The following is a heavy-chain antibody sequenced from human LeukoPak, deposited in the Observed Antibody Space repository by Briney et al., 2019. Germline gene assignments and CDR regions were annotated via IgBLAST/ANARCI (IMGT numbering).Heavy chain of an antibody. CDR3: ARGRRAYSSSFHDAFDI. J-gene: IGHJ3*02. CDR1: GYTFTSYD. Sequence: ASVTVSCKASGYTFTSYDINWVRQATGQGLEWMGWMNPNSGNTGYAQKFQGRVTMTRNTSISTAYMELSSLRSEDTAVYYCARGRRAYSSSFHDAFDIWGQGTMVTVSS. CDR2: MNPNSGNT. D-gene: IGHD6-6*01. V-gene: IGHV1-8*01.